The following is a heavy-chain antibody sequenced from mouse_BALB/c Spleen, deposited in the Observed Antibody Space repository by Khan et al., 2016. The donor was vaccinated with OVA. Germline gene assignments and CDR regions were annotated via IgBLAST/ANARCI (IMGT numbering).Heavy chain of an antibody. CDR2: IWSDGST. V-gene: IGHV2-6-1*01. CDR3: ARQPYYHYYIMDY. D-gene: IGHD2-10*01. CDR1: GFSLTNYG. Sequence: VELVESGPGLVAPSQSLSITCSISGFSLTNYGVHWVRQPPGKGLEWLVVIWSDGSTTYNSALKSRLSISKDNSKSQVFLKMNSLQTDDTAMYYCARQPYYHYYIMDYWGQGTSVTVPS. J-gene: IGHJ4*01.